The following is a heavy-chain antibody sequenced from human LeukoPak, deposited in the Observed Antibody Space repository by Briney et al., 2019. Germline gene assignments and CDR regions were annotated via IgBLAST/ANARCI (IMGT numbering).Heavy chain of an antibody. J-gene: IGHJ4*02. CDR3: STSCYDMCDY. CDR1: GFTFSSYG. V-gene: IGHV3-30*02. Sequence: GGSLRLSCAASGFTFSSYGMHWVRQAPGKGLERVAFIRYDGSNKYYADSVKGRFTISRDNSKNTLYLQMNSLRAEDTAVYYCSTSCYDMCDYWGQGTLVTVSS. D-gene: IGHD2-2*01. CDR2: IRYDGSNK.